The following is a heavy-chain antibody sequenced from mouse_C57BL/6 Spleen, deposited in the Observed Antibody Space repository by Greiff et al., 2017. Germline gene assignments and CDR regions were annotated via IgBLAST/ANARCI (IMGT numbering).Heavy chain of an antibody. D-gene: IGHD2-3*01. CDR3: AKHDDGYYMDY. Sequence: EVHLVESGGDLVKPGGSLKLSCAASGFTFSSYGMSWVRQTPDKRLEWVATLSSGGSYTYSPDRVKRRFTISRDNDKNSQQMQMSSLEYEYAAMDYCAKHDDGYYMDYWGQGTSRTVSS. CDR2: LSSGGSYT. J-gene: IGHJ2*02. CDR1: GFTFSSYG. V-gene: IGHV5-6*01.